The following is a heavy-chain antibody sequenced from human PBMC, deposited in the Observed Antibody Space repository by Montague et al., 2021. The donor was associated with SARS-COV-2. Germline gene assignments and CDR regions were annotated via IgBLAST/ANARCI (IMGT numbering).Heavy chain of an antibody. CDR3: ARVYGSHWPPNYTMDV. V-gene: IGHV3-30*04. D-gene: IGHD6-13*01. CDR2: ISYDGSHQ. Sequence: SLRLSCAASAFTFTSYSLHWVRQAPGQGLEWVAIISYDGSHQYYAASVKGRFTISRDNSKNTVYLQMTSLRPEDTAVYYCARVYGSHWPPNYTMDVWGQGTTVTVSS. J-gene: IGHJ6*02. CDR1: AFTFTSYS.